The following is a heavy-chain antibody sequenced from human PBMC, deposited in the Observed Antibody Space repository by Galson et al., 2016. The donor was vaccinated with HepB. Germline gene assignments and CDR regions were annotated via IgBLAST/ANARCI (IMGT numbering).Heavy chain of an antibody. J-gene: IGHJ4*02. V-gene: IGHV3-7*03. CDR3: ASDRRYSSWSF. D-gene: IGHD6-13*01. CDR1: GFSFSSFW. CDR2: INQDGSDK. Sequence: SLRLSCAASGFSFSSFWMSWVRQTPGKGLEWVATINQDGSDKYYVGSVKGRFTISRDNAKNSLYLQMNSLRAGDTAVYYCASDRRYSSWSFWGQGTLVTVSS.